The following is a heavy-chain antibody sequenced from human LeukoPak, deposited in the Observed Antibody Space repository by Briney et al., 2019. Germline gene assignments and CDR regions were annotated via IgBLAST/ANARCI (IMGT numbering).Heavy chain of an antibody. CDR2: ISSSSSYI. J-gene: IGHJ4*02. CDR1: GFTFSSYG. V-gene: IGHV3-21*01. D-gene: IGHD4-17*01. Sequence: SGGSLRLSCAASGFTFSSYGMNWVRQAPGKGLEWVSSISSSSSYIYYADSVKGRFTISRDNAKNSLYLQMNSLRAEDTAVYYCARSPTVSNDYWGQGTPVTVSS. CDR3: ARSPTVSNDY.